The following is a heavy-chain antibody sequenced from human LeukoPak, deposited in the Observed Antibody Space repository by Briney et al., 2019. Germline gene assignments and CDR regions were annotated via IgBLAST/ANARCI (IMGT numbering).Heavy chain of an antibody. CDR1: GGSISSSSYY. D-gene: IGHD2-21*02. J-gene: IGHJ5*02. Sequence: SETLSLTCTVSGGSISSSSYYWGWIRQPPGKGLEWIGSIYYSGSTYYNPSLKSRVTISVDTSKNQFSLKLSSVTAADTAVYFCAREYGDDNWFDPWGQGTLVTVSS. V-gene: IGHV4-39*07. CDR3: AREYGDDNWFDP. CDR2: IYYSGST.